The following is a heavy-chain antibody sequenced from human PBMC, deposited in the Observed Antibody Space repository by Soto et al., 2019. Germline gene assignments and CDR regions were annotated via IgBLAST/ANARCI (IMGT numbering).Heavy chain of an antibody. CDR2: MNPNSGNT. Sequence: ASVKLSCKASGYTFTSYDINWVRQATGQGLEWMGWMNPNSGNTGYAQNFQGRVTMTRNTSISTAYMELSSLRSEDTAVYYCARVKSYDILTGYSTWFDPWGQGTLVTVSS. CDR3: ARVKSYDILTGYSTWFDP. V-gene: IGHV1-8*01. D-gene: IGHD3-9*01. CDR1: GYTFTSYD. J-gene: IGHJ5*02.